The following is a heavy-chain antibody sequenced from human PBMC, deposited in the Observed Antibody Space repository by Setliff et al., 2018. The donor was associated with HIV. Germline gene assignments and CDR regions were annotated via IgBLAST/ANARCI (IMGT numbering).Heavy chain of an antibody. J-gene: IGHJ3*02. Sequence: GSLRLSCATSRFTVSSNFMSWIRQPPGKGLEWIGNVYFSGDATYNPSLKSRVTISVDTSKNQFSLKMSSVTAADTAVYYCARHYPRSDDAFDIWGQGTRVTVSS. CDR2: VYFSGDA. D-gene: IGHD6-19*01. CDR1: RFTVSSNF. CDR3: ARHYPRSDDAFDI. V-gene: IGHV4-59*08.